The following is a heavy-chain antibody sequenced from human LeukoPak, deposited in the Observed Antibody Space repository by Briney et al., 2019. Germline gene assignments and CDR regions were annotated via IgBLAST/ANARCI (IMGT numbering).Heavy chain of an antibody. Sequence: GGSLRLSCAASGFTFSSYGMHWVRQAPGKGLEWVAVIWYDGSNKYYADSVKGRFTISRDNSKNTLYLQMNSLRAEDTAVYYCARGKDYGDYGGYRDYYYYGMDVWGQGTTVTVSS. CDR1: GFTFSSYG. D-gene: IGHD4-17*01. CDR3: ARGKDYGDYGGYRDYYYYGMDV. V-gene: IGHV3-33*01. CDR2: IWYDGSNK. J-gene: IGHJ6*02.